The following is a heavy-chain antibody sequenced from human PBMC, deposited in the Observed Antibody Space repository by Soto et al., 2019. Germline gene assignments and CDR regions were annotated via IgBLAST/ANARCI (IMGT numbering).Heavy chain of an antibody. CDR3: AKVHYSGSYGDYYYYYGMDV. V-gene: IGHV3-30*18. D-gene: IGHD1-26*01. CDR1: GFIFSSYG. J-gene: IGHJ6*02. Sequence: QVQLVESGGGVVQPGRSLRLSCAASGFIFSSYGMHWVRQAPGKGLEWVAVISYNGGNKYYADSVKGRFTISRDNSKNTLYLQMNSLRAEDTAVYYCAKVHYSGSYGDYYYYYGMDVWGQGTTVTVSS. CDR2: ISYNGGNK.